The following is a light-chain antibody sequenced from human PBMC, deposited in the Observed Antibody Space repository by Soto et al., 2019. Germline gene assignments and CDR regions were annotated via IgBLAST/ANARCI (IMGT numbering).Light chain of an antibody. V-gene: IGKV3-15*01. Sequence: EIELTQSPCTLSLSPGERATLSCRASQSVGTKLAWYQQKPGQAPRLLIYGASTRATGIPARFSGSGSGTEFTLTISSLQSEDFAIYYCQQYHYWPPWTFGQGTKVDIK. CDR3: QQYHYWPPWT. CDR1: QSVGTK. J-gene: IGKJ1*01. CDR2: GAS.